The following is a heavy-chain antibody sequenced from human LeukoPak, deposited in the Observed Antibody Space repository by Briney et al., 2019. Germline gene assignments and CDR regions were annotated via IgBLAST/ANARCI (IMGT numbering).Heavy chain of an antibody. D-gene: IGHD6-19*01. Sequence: SVKVSCKASGGTFSSYAISWVRRALGQGLEWMGRIIPILGIANYAQKFQGRVTITADKSTSTAYMELSSLRSEDTAVYYCARGLSGVRSGRYYFDYWGQGTLVTVSS. CDR1: GGTFSSYA. J-gene: IGHJ4*02. CDR3: ARGLSGVRSGRYYFDY. V-gene: IGHV1-69*04. CDR2: IIPILGIA.